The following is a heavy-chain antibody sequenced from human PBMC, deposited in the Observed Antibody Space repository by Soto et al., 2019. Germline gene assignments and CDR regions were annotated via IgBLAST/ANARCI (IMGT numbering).Heavy chain of an antibody. CDR3: ARDLDGSGAYYTDF. CDR1: GYTFPNYG. J-gene: IGHJ4*02. CDR2: ISAYKTNI. D-gene: IGHD3-10*01. Sequence: QVQLVQSGAEVKKPGASVKVSCKASGYTFPNYGITWVRQSPGHGREWMGWISAYKTNIKYAQKFQGRVTLTTDTSTSTDYMELRSLRSDDTAIYYCARDLDGSGAYYTDFWGQGTLVTVSS. V-gene: IGHV1-18*01.